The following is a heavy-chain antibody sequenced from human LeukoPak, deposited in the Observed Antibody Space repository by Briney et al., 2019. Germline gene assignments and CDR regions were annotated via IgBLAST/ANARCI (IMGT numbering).Heavy chain of an antibody. Sequence: RPSETLSLTCAVYGGSFSGYYWSWIRQPPGKGLEWIGEINHSGSTNYNPSLKSRVTISVDTSKNQFSLKLSSVTAADTAVYYCATGPGSAAHYWGQGTLVTVSS. V-gene: IGHV4-34*01. J-gene: IGHJ4*02. CDR2: INHSGST. CDR1: GGSFSGYY. D-gene: IGHD2-2*01. CDR3: ATGPGSAAHY.